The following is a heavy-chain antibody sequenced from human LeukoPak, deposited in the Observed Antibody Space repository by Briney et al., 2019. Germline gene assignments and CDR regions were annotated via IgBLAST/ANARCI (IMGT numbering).Heavy chain of an antibody. D-gene: IGHD2-2*01. CDR2: ISSNGGST. V-gene: IGHV3-64D*09. Sequence: GGSLRLSCSASGFTFSSYAMHWVRQAPGKGLEYVSAISSNGGSTYYADSVKGRFTTSRDNSKNTLYLQMSSLRAEDTAVYYCVKDVEPAAATSTYYFDYWGQGTLVIVSS. J-gene: IGHJ4*02. CDR3: VKDVEPAAATSTYYFDY. CDR1: GFTFSSYA.